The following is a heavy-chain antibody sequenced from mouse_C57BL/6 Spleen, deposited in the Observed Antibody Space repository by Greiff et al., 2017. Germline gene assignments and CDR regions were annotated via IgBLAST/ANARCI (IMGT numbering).Heavy chain of an antibody. D-gene: IGHD1-1*01. V-gene: IGHV1-80*01. Sequence: QVQLKESGAELVKPGASVKISCKASGYAFSSYWMNWVKQRPGKGLEWIGQIYPGDGDTNYNGKFKGKATLTADKSSSTAYMQLSNLTAEDSAVYFCESYDYGSSYRRNAMDYWGQGTSVTVSS. CDR1: GYAFSSYW. CDR3: ESYDYGSSYRRNAMDY. CDR2: IYPGDGDT. J-gene: IGHJ4*01.